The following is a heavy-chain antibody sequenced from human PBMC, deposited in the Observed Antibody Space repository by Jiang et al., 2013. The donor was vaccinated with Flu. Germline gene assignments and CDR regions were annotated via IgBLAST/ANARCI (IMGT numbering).Heavy chain of an antibody. Sequence: QLLESGGGVVQPGRSLRLACATSGFTFSSYGMHWVRQAPGKGLEWVAVVSYDGKVQYYGDSVKGRFIISRDNSKNTLSLQMNSLRAEDTAIYYCAKEFSEKRANHFDNWGQGTLVTVSS. CDR3: AKEFSEKRANHFDN. CDR1: GFTFSSYG. D-gene: IGHD1-14*01. V-gene: IGHV3-30*18. CDR2: VSYDGKVQ. J-gene: IGHJ4*02.